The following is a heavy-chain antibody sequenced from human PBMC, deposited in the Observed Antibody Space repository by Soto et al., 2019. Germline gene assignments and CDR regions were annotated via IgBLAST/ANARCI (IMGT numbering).Heavy chain of an antibody. Sequence: SSETLSLTCAVSGGSIASIYTWAWMRQPPGRGLVWVASIYHTGTTYYNPSLKSRVTISVDTSKNQFSLNLRSVTAADTAVYYCARDQVTIFVVVTGPWGQGTLVTVSS. D-gene: IGHD3-3*01. CDR2: IYHTGTT. J-gene: IGHJ5*02. V-gene: IGHV4-38-2*01. CDR3: ARDQVTIFVVVTGP. CDR1: GGSIASIYT.